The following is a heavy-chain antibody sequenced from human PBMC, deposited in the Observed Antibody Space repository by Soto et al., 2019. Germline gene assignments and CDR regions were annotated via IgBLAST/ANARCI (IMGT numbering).Heavy chain of an antibody. CDR1: GFTFSSYA. CDR2: ISGSGGST. J-gene: IGHJ4*02. CDR3: AKDEVRGVIPKYYFDY. D-gene: IGHD3-10*01. Sequence: GGSLRLSCAASGFTFSSYAMSWVRQAPGKGLEWVSAISGSGGSTYYADSVKGRFTISRDNSKNTLYLQMNSLRAEDTAVYYCAKDEVRGVIPKYYFDYWGQGTLVTVSS. V-gene: IGHV3-23*01.